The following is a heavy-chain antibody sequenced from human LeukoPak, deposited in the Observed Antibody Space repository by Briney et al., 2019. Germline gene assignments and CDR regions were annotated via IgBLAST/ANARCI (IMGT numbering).Heavy chain of an antibody. Sequence: SQTPSLTCTVSGGSISSGDYYWSWIRQPPGKGLERIGYIHYSGSTYYNPSLRSRVTMSVDTSKNQFSLKLSSVTAADTAVYYCARYGSGSRRFDPWGQGTLVTVSS. D-gene: IGHD3-10*01. V-gene: IGHV4-30-4*01. CDR1: GGSISSGDYY. CDR2: IHYSGST. J-gene: IGHJ5*02. CDR3: ARYGSGSRRFDP.